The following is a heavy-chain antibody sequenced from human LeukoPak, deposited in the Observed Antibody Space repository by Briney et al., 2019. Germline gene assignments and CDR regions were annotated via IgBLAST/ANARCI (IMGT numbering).Heavy chain of an antibody. CDR3: AREGYGGNAYFYYYGMDV. CDR1: GYTFTSYY. Sequence: GASVKVSCKASGYTFTSYYMHWVRQAPGQGLEWMGIINPSGGSTSYAQKFQGRVTMTRDTSTSTVYMELSSLRSEDTAVYYCAREGYGGNAYFYYYGMDVWGQGTTVTVSS. J-gene: IGHJ6*02. V-gene: IGHV1-46*01. D-gene: IGHD4-23*01. CDR2: INPSGGST.